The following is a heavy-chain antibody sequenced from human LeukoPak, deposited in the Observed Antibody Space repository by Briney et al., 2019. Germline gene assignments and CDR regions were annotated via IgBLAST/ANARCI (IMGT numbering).Heavy chain of an antibody. CDR1: GGSISSSSYY. CDR2: IYYSGST. Sequence: SETLSLTCTVSGGSISSSSYYWGWIRQPPGKGLEWIGSIYYSGSTYYNPSLKSRVTISVDTSKNQFSLKLSSVTAADTAVYYCARRVVVSRNWFDPWGQGTLVTVSS. V-gene: IGHV4-39*01. D-gene: IGHD2-15*01. J-gene: IGHJ5*02. CDR3: ARRVVVSRNWFDP.